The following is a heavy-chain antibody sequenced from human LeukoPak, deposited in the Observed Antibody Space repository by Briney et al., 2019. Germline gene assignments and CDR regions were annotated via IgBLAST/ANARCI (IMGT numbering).Heavy chain of an antibody. CDR1: GFAFSSYG. V-gene: IGHV3-33*01. CDR2: IYYDGSNK. J-gene: IGHJ4*02. CDR3: AREIGYFDY. Sequence: GGSLRLSCAASGFAFSSYGTHWVRQAPGKGLEWVALIYYDGSNKYYADSVKGRFTISRDNSKNTLYLQMDSLRAEDTAVYYCAREIGYFDYWGQGTLVTVSS. D-gene: IGHD2/OR15-2a*01.